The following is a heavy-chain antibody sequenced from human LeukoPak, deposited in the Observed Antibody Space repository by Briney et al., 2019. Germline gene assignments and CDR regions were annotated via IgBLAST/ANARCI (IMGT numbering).Heavy chain of an antibody. J-gene: IGHJ4*02. CDR2: IKSKTDGGTT. Sequence: GGSLRLSCGASGFTFSNYWMSWVRQAPGKGLEWVGRIKSKTDGGTTDYAAPVKGRFTISRDDSKNTLYLQMNSLKTEDTAVYYCTTGVVVTAIATFDYWGQGTLVTVSS. CDR1: GFTFSNYW. V-gene: IGHV3-15*01. CDR3: TTGVVVTAIATFDY. D-gene: IGHD2-21*02.